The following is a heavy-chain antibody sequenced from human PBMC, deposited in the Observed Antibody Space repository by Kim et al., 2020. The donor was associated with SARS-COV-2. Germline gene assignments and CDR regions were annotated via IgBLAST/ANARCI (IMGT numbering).Heavy chain of an antibody. CDR2: MNPNSGNT. CDR3: ARGSTLYYYDSSGYTDY. D-gene: IGHD3-22*01. Sequence: ASVKVSCKASGYTFTSYDINWVRQATGQGLEWMGWMNPNSGNTGYAQKFQGRVTMTRNTSISTAYMELSSLRSEDTAVYYCARGSTLYYYDSSGYTDYWGQGTLVTVSS. J-gene: IGHJ4*02. CDR1: GYTFTSYD. V-gene: IGHV1-8*01.